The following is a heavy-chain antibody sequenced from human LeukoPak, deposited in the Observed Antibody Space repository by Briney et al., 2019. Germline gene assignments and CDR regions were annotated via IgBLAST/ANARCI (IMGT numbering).Heavy chain of an antibody. Sequence: SETLSLTCTVSGGSVSSGSYYWSWIRQPPGKGLEWIGYIYYSGSTNYNPSLKSRVTISVDTSKNQFSLKLSSVTAADTAVYYCARDITGTTYYYYYGMDVWGQGTTVTVSS. V-gene: IGHV4-61*01. CDR1: GGSVSSGSYY. CDR2: IYYSGST. J-gene: IGHJ6*02. CDR3: ARDITGTTYYYYYGMDV. D-gene: IGHD1-7*01.